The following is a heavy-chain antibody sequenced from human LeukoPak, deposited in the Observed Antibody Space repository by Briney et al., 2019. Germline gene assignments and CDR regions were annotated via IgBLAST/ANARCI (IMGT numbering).Heavy chain of an antibody. CDR2: ISAQNGNT. V-gene: IGHV1-18*01. D-gene: IGHD5-24*01. J-gene: IGHJ4*02. CDR3: ARHNREMATITLVY. Sequence: ASVKVSCKSSGYMFTSHGIHWLRQAPGQGLEWMGWISAQNGNTNYVQQFLGRVTMTRDTSASTAYMELRSLKSDDTAVYYCARHNREMATITLVYWGQGTLVTVSS. CDR1: GYMFTSHG.